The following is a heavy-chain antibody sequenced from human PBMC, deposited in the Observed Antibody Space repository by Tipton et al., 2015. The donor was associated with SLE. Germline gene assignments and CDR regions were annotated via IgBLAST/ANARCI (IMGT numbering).Heavy chain of an antibody. CDR3: ARDLVVVAATGIFDY. D-gene: IGHD2-15*01. CDR2: ISYDGSNK. J-gene: IGHJ4*02. Sequence: SLRLSCAASGFTFSSYAMHWVRQAPGKGLEWVAVISYDGSNKYYADSVKGRFTISRDNSKNTLYLQMNSLRAEDTAVYYCARDLVVVAATGIFDYWGQGTPVTVSS. V-gene: IGHV3-30-3*01. CDR1: GFTFSSYA.